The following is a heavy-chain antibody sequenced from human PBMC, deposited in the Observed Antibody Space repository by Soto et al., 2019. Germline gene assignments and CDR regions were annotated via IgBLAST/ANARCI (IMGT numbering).Heavy chain of an antibody. V-gene: IGHV4-59*01. J-gene: IGHJ6*02. CDR3: ASRAAAGESGGYYYYGMDV. D-gene: IGHD6-13*01. CDR1: GGSISSYY. CDR2: IYYSGST. Sequence: ETLSLTCTVSGGSISSYYWSWIRQPPGKGLEWIGYIYYSGSTNYNPSLKSRVTISVDTSKNQFSLKLSSVTAADTAVYYCASRAAAGESGGYYYYGMDVWGQGTTVTVSS.